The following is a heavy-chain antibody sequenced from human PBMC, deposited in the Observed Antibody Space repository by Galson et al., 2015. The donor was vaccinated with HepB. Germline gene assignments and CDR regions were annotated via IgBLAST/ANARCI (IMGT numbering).Heavy chain of an antibody. V-gene: IGHV3-7*01. CDR2: INQDGTTK. CDR3: ARDYSGTGSHDK. CDR1: GFTFTGHW. J-gene: IGHJ4*02. D-gene: IGHD3-10*01. Sequence: SLRLSCAASGFTFTGHWMNWIRQAPGRGLEWLGNINQDGTTKHYVDSVKGRFTISRDNARTSLHLQMDSLRSDDTAVYYCARDYSGTGSHDKWGQGTLVTVAS.